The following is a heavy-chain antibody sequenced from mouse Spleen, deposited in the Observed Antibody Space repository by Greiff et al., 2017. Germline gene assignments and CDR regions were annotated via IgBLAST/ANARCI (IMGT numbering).Heavy chain of an antibody. CDR1: GFTFSSYA. J-gene: IGHJ2*01. Sequence: EVKLVESGGGLVKLGGSLKLSCAASGFTFSSYAMSWVRQTPEKRLEWVATISSGGGNTYYPDSVKGRFTISRDNAKNTLYLQMSSLKSEDTAMYYCARLYYFDYWGQGTTLTVSS. CDR2: ISSGGGNT. CDR3: ARLYYFDY. V-gene: IGHV5-9*04.